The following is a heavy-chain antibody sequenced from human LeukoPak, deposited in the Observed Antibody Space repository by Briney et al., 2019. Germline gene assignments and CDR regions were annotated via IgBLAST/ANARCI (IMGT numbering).Heavy chain of an antibody. CDR1: AFSLSAYN. D-gene: IGHD6-19*01. V-gene: IGHV3-23*01. CDR2: ISGSGGST. CDR3: AKGPLIEVAGTTWDY. Sequence: GGSLRLSCAASAFSLSAYNMNWVRQAPGKGLEWVSAISGSGGSTYYADSVRGRFTISRDNSKNTLYLQMNSLRAEDTAVYYCAKGPLIEVAGTTWDYWGQGTLVTVSS. J-gene: IGHJ4*02.